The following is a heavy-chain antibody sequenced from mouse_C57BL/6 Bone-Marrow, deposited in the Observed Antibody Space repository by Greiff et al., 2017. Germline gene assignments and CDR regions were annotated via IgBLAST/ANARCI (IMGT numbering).Heavy chain of an antibody. Sequence: QVQLQQPGAELVKPGASVTLSCKASGYTFTSYWMHWVKQRPGQGLEWIGMIHPNSGSTNYNEKFKSKATLPVDKSSSTAYMQLSSLTSEDSAVYYCARAVIYYDYDQAYWGQGTLVTVSA. D-gene: IGHD2-4*01. V-gene: IGHV1-64*01. J-gene: IGHJ3*01. CDR3: ARAVIYYDYDQAY. CDR2: IHPNSGST. CDR1: GYTFTSYW.